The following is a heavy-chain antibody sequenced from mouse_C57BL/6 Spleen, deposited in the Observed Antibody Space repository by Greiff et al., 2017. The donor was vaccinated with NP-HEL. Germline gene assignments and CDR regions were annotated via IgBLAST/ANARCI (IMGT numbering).Heavy chain of an antibody. CDR1: GYTFTSYW. V-gene: IGHV1-52*01. Sequence: QVQLQQSGAELVRPGSSVKLSCKASGYTFTSYWMHWVKQRPIQGLEWIGNIDPSDSETHYNQKFKDKATLTVDKSSSTAYMQLSSLTSEDSAVYYCARGRIYYDYDEGYAMDYWGQGTSVTVSS. D-gene: IGHD2-4*01. J-gene: IGHJ4*01. CDR2: IDPSDSET. CDR3: ARGRIYYDYDEGYAMDY.